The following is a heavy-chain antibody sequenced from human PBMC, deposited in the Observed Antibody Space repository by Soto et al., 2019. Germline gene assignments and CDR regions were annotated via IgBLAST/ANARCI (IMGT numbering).Heavy chain of an antibody. CDR1: GFTFSSYG. Sequence: GGSLRLSCAASGFTFSSYGMHWVRQAPGKGLEWVAVISYDGSNKYYADSVKGRFTISRDNSKNTLYLQMNSLRAEDTAVYYCAKYLGSWYGLSYFDYWGQGTLVTVSS. D-gene: IGHD6-13*01. CDR2: ISYDGSNK. V-gene: IGHV3-30*18. CDR3: AKYLGSWYGLSYFDY. J-gene: IGHJ4*02.